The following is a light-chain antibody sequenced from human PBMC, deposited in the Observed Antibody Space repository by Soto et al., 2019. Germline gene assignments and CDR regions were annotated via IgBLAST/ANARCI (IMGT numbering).Light chain of an antibody. CDR3: RAYDSSLSGWV. CDR1: SSNIGAGYD. J-gene: IGLJ3*02. Sequence: QAVVTQPPSVSGAPGQRLTISCTGSSSNIGAGYDVQWYQQLPGTAPKVLIYGNINRPSGVPERFSGSKSGTSASLAITGLQAEDEADYYCRAYDSSLSGWVFGGGTKLTVL. V-gene: IGLV1-40*01. CDR2: GNI.